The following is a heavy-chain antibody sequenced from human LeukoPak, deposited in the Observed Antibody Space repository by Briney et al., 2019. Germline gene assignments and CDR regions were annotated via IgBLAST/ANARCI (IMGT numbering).Heavy chain of an antibody. V-gene: IGHV4-59*01. Sequence: SETLSLTCTDCGGSISSYYWSWIRQPPGKGLEWIGYIYYSGSTNYNPSLKSRVTISVDTSKNQFSLKLSSVTAADTAVYYCARVAPPRITMVRGVFDYWGQGTLVTVSS. D-gene: IGHD3-10*01. CDR1: GGSISSYY. CDR3: ARVAPPRITMVRGVFDY. J-gene: IGHJ4*02. CDR2: IYYSGST.